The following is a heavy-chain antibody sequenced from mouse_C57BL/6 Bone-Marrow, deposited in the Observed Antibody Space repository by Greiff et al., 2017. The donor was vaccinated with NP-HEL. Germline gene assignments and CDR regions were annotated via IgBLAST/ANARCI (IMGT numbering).Heavy chain of an antibody. J-gene: IGHJ2*01. V-gene: IGHV1-5*01. Sequence: VQLQQSGTVLARPGASVKMSCKTSGYTFTSYWMHWVKQRPGQGLEWIGAIYPGNSDTSYNQKFKGKAKLTAVTSASTAYMELSSLTNEDSAVYYCTVYYDYDGGYFDYWGQGTTLTVSS. CDR1: GYTFTSYW. CDR3: TVYYDYDGGYFDY. CDR2: IYPGNSDT. D-gene: IGHD2-4*01.